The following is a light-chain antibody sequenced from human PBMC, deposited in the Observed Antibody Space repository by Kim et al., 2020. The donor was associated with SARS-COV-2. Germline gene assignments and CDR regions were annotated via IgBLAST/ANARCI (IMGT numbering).Light chain of an antibody. CDR3: NSRDSSGNVWL. CDR2: GKN. Sequence: SSELTQDPAVSVALGQTVRITCQGDSLRSYYASWYQQKPGQAPVLVIYGKNNRPSGIPDRFSGSSSGNTASLTITGAQAEDEADYYCNSRDSSGNVWLFG. J-gene: IGLJ3*02. CDR1: SLRSYY. V-gene: IGLV3-19*01.